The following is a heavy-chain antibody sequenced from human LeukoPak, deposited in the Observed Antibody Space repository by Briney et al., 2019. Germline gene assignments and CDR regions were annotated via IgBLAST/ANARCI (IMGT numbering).Heavy chain of an antibody. D-gene: IGHD3-10*01. CDR1: GYSISSGYY. Sequence: PSETLSLTCTVSGYSISSGYYWGWIRQPPGKGLEWIGSIYHSGSTYYNPSLKSRVTISVDTSKNQFSLKLSSVTAADTAVYYCARIYYYGSGSYYNGCWFDPWGQGTLVTVSS. J-gene: IGHJ5*02. V-gene: IGHV4-38-2*02. CDR2: IYHSGST. CDR3: ARIYYYGSGSYYNGCWFDP.